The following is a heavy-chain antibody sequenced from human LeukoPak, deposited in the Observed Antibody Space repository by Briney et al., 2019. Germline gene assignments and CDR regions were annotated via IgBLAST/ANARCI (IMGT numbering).Heavy chain of an antibody. CDR2: IYTGGDT. J-gene: IGHJ4*02. D-gene: IGHD4-23*01. Sequence: GGSLRLSCAASGFSVSNKYMSWVRQAPGKGLEWVSVIYTGGDTYYADSVKGRFTISRDNAKNSLYLQMNSLRAEDTAVYYCARGLRWSSDCWGQGTLVTVSS. CDR1: GFSVSNKY. V-gene: IGHV3-53*01. CDR3: ARGLRWSSDC.